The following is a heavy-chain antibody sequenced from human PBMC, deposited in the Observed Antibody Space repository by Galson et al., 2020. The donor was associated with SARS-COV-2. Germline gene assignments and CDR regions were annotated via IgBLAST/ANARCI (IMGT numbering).Heavy chain of an antibody. D-gene: IGHD6-19*01. CDR3: ARRPVPQWLVLMDAVDI. CDR1: GYSFTSYW. J-gene: IGHJ3*02. V-gene: IGHV5-51*01. Sequence: GESLKIYCKGSGYSFTSYWIGWVRQMPGKGLEWMGIIYPGDSDTRYSPSFQGQVTISADKSISTAYLQWSSLKASDTAMYYCARRPVPQWLVLMDAVDILGQGTMVTVSS. CDR2: IYPGDSDT.